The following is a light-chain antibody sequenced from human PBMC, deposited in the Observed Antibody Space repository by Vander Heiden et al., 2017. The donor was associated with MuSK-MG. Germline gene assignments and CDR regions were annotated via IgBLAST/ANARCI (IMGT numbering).Light chain of an antibody. CDR2: DAS. CDR3: QHYNDWPRT. CDR1: QSVSSN. J-gene: IGKJ1*01. V-gene: IGKV3-15*01. Sequence: EIVMTQSPATLSVSPGERATLSCRASQSVSSNLVWYQQKPGQAPRLLIYDASTRSTGIPARFSGSGSGTEFTLTISSLQSEDFAVYYCQHYNDWPRTFGQGTKVEIK.